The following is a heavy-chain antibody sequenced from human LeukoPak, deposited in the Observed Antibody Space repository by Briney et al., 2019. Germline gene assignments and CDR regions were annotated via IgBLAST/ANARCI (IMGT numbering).Heavy chain of an antibody. CDR1: GYSISSGYY. Sequence: PSETLSLTCAVSGYSISSGYYWGWIRQPPGKGLEWIGSIYHSGSTYYNPSLKSRVTISVDTSKNQFSLKMTSVTAADTAVYYCARYTGFFNYFDPWGQGTLVTVSS. D-gene: IGHD1-1*01. V-gene: IGHV4-38-2*01. CDR3: ARYTGFFNYFDP. CDR2: IYHSGST. J-gene: IGHJ5*02.